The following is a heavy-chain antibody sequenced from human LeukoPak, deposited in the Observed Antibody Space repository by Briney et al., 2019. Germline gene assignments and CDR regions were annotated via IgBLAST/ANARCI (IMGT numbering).Heavy chain of an antibody. CDR1: GFTFSSYG. D-gene: IGHD6-13*01. CDR2: ISYDGSNK. V-gene: IGHV3-30*03. J-gene: IGHJ4*02. CDR3: ATPASGEKKRQLVLDY. Sequence: PGGSLRLSCAASGFTFSSYGMHWVRQAPGKGLEWVAVISYDGSNKYYADSVKGRFTISRDNSKNTLYLQMNSLRAEDTAVYYCATPASGEKKRQLVLDYWGQGTLVTVSS.